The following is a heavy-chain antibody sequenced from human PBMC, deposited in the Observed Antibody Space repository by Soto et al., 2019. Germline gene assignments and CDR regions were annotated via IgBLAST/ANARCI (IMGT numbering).Heavy chain of an antibody. J-gene: IGHJ6*02. Sequence: SETLSLTCTVSGGSLSSGGYYWSWIRQHPGKGLEWIGYIYYSGSTYYNPSLKSRVTISVDTSKNQFSLKLSSVTAADTAVYYCARDRGVTTRFRHYYYYYGMDVWGQGTTVTVSS. V-gene: IGHV4-31*03. D-gene: IGHD4-4*01. CDR1: GGSLSSGGYY. CDR2: IYYSGST. CDR3: ARDRGVTTRFRHYYYYYGMDV.